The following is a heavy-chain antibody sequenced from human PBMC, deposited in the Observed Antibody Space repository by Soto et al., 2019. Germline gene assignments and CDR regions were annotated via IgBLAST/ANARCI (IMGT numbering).Heavy chain of an antibody. CDR2: IYYSGST. J-gene: IGHJ6*02. Sequence: QVQLQESGPGLVKPSQTLSLTCTVSGGSISSGDYYWSWIRQPPGKGLEWIGYIYYSGSTYYNPSLKSRVTLSVDTTNNHFPLKRTSVTAADTAFYYCARVSKDIVLVPAAYYYYYVMDVWGQGTTVTVSS. CDR3: ARVSKDIVLVPAAYYYYYVMDV. CDR1: GGSISSGDYY. V-gene: IGHV4-30-4*01. D-gene: IGHD2-2*01.